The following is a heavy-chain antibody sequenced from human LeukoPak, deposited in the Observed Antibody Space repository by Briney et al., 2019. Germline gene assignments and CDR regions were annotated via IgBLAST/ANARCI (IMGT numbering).Heavy chain of an antibody. CDR1: GGTFGSSA. J-gene: IGHJ6*02. V-gene: IGHV1-69*04. CDR2: IIPVLNIT. D-gene: IGHD4/OR15-4a*01. CDR3: ARDQGLTAPPPYGLDV. Sequence: SVKVSCKTSGGTFGSSAITWVRQAPGQGLEWIGRIIPVLNITSYAQKFQGRVTITADTSTSTVYMELSSLRSEETAVYYCARDQGLTAPPPYGLDVWGQGTTVIVSS.